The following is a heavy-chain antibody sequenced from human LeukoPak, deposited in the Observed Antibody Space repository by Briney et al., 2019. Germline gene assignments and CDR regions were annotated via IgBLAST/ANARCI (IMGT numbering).Heavy chain of an antibody. CDR1: GLTLSDAW. CDR3: STDHRTIYGVVFPDY. D-gene: IGHD3-3*01. J-gene: IGHJ4*02. Sequence: GGSLRLSCAASGLTLSDAWMSWVRQAPGKGLEWVGRTNSKTRGGTTDYAASVKDRFTISRDDSKVTLYQQMSSLRTEDTAVYYCSTDHRTIYGVVFPDYWGQGTLVTVSS. V-gene: IGHV3-15*01. CDR2: TNSKTRGGTT.